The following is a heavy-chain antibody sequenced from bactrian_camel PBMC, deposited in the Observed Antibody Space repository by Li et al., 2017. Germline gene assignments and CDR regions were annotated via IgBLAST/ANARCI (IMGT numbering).Heavy chain of an antibody. V-gene: IGHV3-2*01. CDR2: IKGDRSSL. CDR3: TTGSTLWENY. D-gene: IGHD1*01. Sequence: HVQLVESGGGLVQPGGSLRLSCATSGSTISEYYMIWVRQPPGKGLEFVAGIKGDRSSLGYSNSVKGRFTISRDNARNLVYLQMNSLKSEDTAHYYCTTGSTLWENYWGQGTQVTVS. J-gene: IGHJ4*01. CDR1: GSTISEYY.